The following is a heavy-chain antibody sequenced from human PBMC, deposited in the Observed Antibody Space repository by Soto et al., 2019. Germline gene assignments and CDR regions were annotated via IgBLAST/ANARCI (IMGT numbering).Heavy chain of an antibody. V-gene: IGHV1-3*01. CDR3: ARDRRHDLGGIIRGGWFDP. J-gene: IGHJ5*02. CDR2: INAGNGNT. D-gene: IGHD2-15*01. Sequence: ASVKVSCKASGYTFTSYAMHWVRQAPGQRLEWMGWINAGNGNTKYSQKFQGRVTITRDTSASTAYMELSSLRSEDTAVYYCARDRRHDLGGIIRGGWFDPWGQGTLVTVSS. CDR1: GYTFTSYA.